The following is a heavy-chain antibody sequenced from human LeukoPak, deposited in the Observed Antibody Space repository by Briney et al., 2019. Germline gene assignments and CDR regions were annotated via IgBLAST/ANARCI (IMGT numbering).Heavy chain of an antibody. CDR1: GYTFTGYY. Sequence: GASVKVSCKASGYTFTGYYMHWERQAPGQGLEWMGWINPNSGGTNYAQKFQGRVTMTRDTSISTAYMELSRLRSDDTAVYYCARRSPELPRDWGQGTLVTVSS. V-gene: IGHV1-2*02. D-gene: IGHD1-26*01. CDR3: ARRSPELPRD. CDR2: INPNSGGT. J-gene: IGHJ4*02.